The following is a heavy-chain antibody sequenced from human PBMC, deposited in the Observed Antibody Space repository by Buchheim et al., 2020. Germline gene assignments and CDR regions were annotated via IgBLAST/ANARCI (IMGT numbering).Heavy chain of an antibody. CDR1: GFTFSPYS. CDR2: ISSSGRTI. CDR3: ARGDVILVPAAPIES. J-gene: IGHJ4*02. D-gene: IGHD2-2*01. V-gene: IGHV3-48*02. Sequence: EVQLVESGGGLVQPGGSLRLSCTASGFTFSPYSMNWVRQAPGKGLEWLSYISSSGRTIYDADSVKGRFTISRDNAKNSLYLQMNSLRDEDTAVYYCARGDVILVPAAPIESWGQGSL.